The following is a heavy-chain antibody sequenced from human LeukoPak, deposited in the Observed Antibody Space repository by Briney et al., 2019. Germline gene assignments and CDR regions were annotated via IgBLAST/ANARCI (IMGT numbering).Heavy chain of an antibody. CDR3: AHRPPPHYDYAWNYFDY. D-gene: IGHD3-16*01. Sequence: SGPTLVKPTQTLTLTCTFSGFSLSTSGVGVGWIRQPPGKALEWLALIYWDDDKRYSPSLKSRLTITKDTSKNQVVLTMTNMDPVDTATYYCAHRPPPHYDYAWNYFDYWGQGTLVTVSS. V-gene: IGHV2-5*02. J-gene: IGHJ4*02. CDR2: IYWDDDK. CDR1: GFSLSTSGVG.